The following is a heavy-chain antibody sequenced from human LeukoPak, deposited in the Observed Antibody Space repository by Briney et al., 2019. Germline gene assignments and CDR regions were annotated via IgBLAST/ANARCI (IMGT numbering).Heavy chain of an antibody. J-gene: IGHJ4*02. D-gene: IGHD1-26*01. CDR3: AKDSPVATR. CDR1: GFTFSSSA. Sequence: GGSLRLSCAASGFTFSSSAMSWVRQAPGEGLAWVSSITDSGDGEYYADSVKGRFTISRDDSKNTLYLQMNSLRAEDTAVYYCAKDSPVATRWGQGTLVTVSS. V-gene: IGHV3-23*01. CDR2: ITDSGDGE.